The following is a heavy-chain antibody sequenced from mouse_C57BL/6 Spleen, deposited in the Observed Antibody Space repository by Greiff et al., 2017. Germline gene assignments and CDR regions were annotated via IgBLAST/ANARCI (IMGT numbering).Heavy chain of an antibody. D-gene: IGHD3-2*02. J-gene: IGHJ3*01. CDR3: ARQPAQAPVAY. V-gene: IGHV5-6*01. Sequence: VQLKESGGDLVKPGGSLKLSCAASGFTFSSYGMSWVRQTQDKRLEWVATISSGGSYTYYPDSVKGRFTISRDNAKNTLYLQMSSLKSEDTAMYYCARQPAQAPVAYWGKGTLGTVSA. CDR2: ISSGGSYT. CDR1: GFTFSSYG.